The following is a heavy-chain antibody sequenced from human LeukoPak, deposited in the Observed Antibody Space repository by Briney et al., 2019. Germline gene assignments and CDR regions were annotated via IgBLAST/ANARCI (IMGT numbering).Heavy chain of an antibody. Sequence: GGSLRLSCAASGFTFSDYYMSWIRQAPGKGLEWVSYVSSSGSIISYADSVKGRFTISRVNAKNSLYLQMNSLRAEDTAVYYCAREKGTVFDYWGQGALVTISS. CDR2: VSSSGSII. J-gene: IGHJ4*02. V-gene: IGHV3-11*04. D-gene: IGHD4-17*01. CDR3: AREKGTVFDY. CDR1: GFTFSDYY.